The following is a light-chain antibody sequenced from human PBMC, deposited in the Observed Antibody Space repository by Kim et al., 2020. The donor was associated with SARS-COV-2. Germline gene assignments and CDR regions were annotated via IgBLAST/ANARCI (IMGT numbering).Light chain of an antibody. CDR1: RLGDKY. V-gene: IGLV3-1*01. CDR3: QAWDSSTVV. Sequence: VSPGQTASITCSGDRLGDKYACWYQQRPGQSPVLVIYQDSKRPSGIPERFSGSNSGNTATLTISGTQAMDEADYYCQAWDSSTVVFGGGTQLTVL. CDR2: QDS. J-gene: IGLJ2*01.